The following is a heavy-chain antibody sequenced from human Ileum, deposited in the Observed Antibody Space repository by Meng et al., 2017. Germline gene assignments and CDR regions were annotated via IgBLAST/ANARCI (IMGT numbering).Heavy chain of an antibody. CDR2: IKRKTDGGTT. Sequence: GGSLRLSCAASGFTFSNAWMSWVRQAPGKGLEWVGRIKRKTDGGTTDYAAPVKGRFTISRDDSKNTLYLKMNSLKTEDTAVYYCTTEVRGWYYFDYWGQGTLVTVSS. V-gene: IGHV3-15*01. CDR1: GFTFSNAW. J-gene: IGHJ4*02. CDR3: TTEVRGWYYFDY. D-gene: IGHD6-19*01.